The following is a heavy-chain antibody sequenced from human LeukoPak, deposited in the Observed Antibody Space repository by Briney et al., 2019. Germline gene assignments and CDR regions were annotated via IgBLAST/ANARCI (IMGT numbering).Heavy chain of an antibody. J-gene: IGHJ5*02. Sequence: GGSLRLSCAASGFSFSSNWMHWVRHPPGKGLVWVSRINSGGTGTTYADSVEGRFTISRDNAKNTLFLQMNSLRGEDTAVYYCATSLGPLAESWGQGTLVTVSS. CDR1: GFSFSSNW. D-gene: IGHD6-19*01. V-gene: IGHV3-74*01. CDR3: ATSLGPLAES. CDR2: INSGGTGT.